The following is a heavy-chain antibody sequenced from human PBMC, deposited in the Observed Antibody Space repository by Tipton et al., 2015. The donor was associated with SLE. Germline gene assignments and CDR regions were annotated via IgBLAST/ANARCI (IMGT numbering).Heavy chain of an antibody. J-gene: IGHJ3*02. Sequence: TLSLSCTVSGGSISSGSYYWSWIRQPAGKGLEWIGYIYTSGSTNYNPSRKSRVTISVDTSKNQFSLKLSSVTAADTAVYYCARFPLSMIRAFDIWGQGTMVTVSS. D-gene: IGHD3-22*01. CDR3: ARFPLSMIRAFDI. CDR2: IYTSGST. CDR1: GGSISSGSYY. V-gene: IGHV4-61*09.